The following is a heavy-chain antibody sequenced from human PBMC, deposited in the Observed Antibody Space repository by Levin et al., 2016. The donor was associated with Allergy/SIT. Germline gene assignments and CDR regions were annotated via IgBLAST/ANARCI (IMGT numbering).Heavy chain of an antibody. J-gene: IGHJ3*02. CDR2: ISGSGTST. CDR1: GFTFSSYA. D-gene: IGHD3-22*01. CDR3: AKRRILVVIGAFDI. V-gene: IGHV3-23*01. Sequence: GESLKISCAASGFTFSSYAMSWVRQAPGKGLEWVSAISGSGTSTSYADSVKGRFTISRDNSKNTLYLQMNSLRAEDTAVYYCAKRRILVVIGAFDIWGQGTMVTVSS.